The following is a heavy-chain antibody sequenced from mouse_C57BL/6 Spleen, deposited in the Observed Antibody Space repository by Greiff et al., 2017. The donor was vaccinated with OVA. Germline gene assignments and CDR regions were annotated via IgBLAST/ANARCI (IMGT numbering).Heavy chain of an antibody. CDR1: GYTFTDYY. CDR3: ARGPYYGSSY. D-gene: IGHD2-9*01. CDR2: INPNNGGT. V-gene: IGHV1-26*01. J-gene: IGHJ2*01. Sequence: EVQLQQSGPELVKPGASVKISCKASGYTFTDYYMNWVKQSHGKSLEWIGDINPNNGGTSYNQKFKGKATLTVDKSSSTAYMELRSLTSEDSAVYYCARGPYYGSSYWGQGTTLTVSS.